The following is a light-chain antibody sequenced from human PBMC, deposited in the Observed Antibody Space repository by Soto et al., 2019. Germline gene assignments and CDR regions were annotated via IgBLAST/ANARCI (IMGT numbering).Light chain of an antibody. CDR1: QGVRSH. Sequence: EIVMTQSPATLSVSPGERATLSCRAGQGVRSHLAWYQQQPGQAPRLLIYYASTRATAIPARFSGSGSGTEFTLTISSLQSEDFAIYYCQQYDDWPLTFGGGTKVEIK. CDR3: QQYDDWPLT. CDR2: YAS. J-gene: IGKJ4*01. V-gene: IGKV3-15*01.